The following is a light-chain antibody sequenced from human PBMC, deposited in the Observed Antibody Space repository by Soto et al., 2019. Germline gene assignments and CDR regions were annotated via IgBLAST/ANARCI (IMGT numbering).Light chain of an antibody. CDR1: QGISSY. V-gene: IGKV1-8*01. Sequence: AIRMTQSPSSLSASTGDRVTITCRASQGISSYLAWYQQKPGQAPKLLISAASTLQSGVPSRFSGSGSGTEFTLTISRLQSEDCATYYCQQYYNYPPLTFGGGTKVEI. CDR2: AAS. J-gene: IGKJ4*01. CDR3: QQYYNYPPLT.